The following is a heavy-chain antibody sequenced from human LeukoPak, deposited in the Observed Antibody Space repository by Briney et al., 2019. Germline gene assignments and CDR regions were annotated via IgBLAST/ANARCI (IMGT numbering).Heavy chain of an antibody. CDR2: IIPIFGTA. V-gene: IGHV1-69*05. Sequence: GASVKVSCKASGGTFISYAISWVRQAPGQGLEWMGGIIPIFGTANYAQKFQGRVTITTDESTSKAYMELSSLRSEDTAVYYCARDRYGSSWYSLDYWGQGTLVTVSS. D-gene: IGHD6-13*01. CDR3: ARDRYGSSWYSLDY. J-gene: IGHJ4*02. CDR1: GGTFISYA.